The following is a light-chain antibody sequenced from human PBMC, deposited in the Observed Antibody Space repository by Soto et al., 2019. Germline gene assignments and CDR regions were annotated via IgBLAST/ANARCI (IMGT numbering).Light chain of an antibody. J-gene: IGKJ1*01. CDR2: AAS. CDR1: QSISNY. V-gene: IGKV1-39*01. Sequence: DIQMTQSPSSLSASVGDRVTITCRARQSISNYLNWYQLKPGKVPKLLIYAASTLQTGVPSRFSGSGSGTDFTLTISSLQPEDFATYYCQQSDSTPRTFGQGTKVEIK. CDR3: QQSDSTPRT.